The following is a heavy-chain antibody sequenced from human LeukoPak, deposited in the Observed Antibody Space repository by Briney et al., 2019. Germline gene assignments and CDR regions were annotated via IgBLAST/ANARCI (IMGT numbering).Heavy chain of an antibody. J-gene: IGHJ4*02. CDR3: ATGRWGVDY. CDR2: INPNSGGT. D-gene: IGHD3-16*01. V-gene: IGHV1-2*02. Sequence: GESLKISCKGSGYTFTYYYMHWVRQAPGQGLEWMGWINPNSGGTNYAQKFQGRVTMTRDTSISTAYMELSRLRSDDTAVYYCATGRWGVDYWGQGTLVTVSS. CDR1: GYTFTYYY.